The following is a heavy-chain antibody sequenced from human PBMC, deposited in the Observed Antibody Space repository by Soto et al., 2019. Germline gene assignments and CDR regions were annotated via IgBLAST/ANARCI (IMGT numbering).Heavy chain of an antibody. D-gene: IGHD2-21*01. V-gene: IGHV3-23*01. CDR3: AKDRRGESPAPDS. CDR2: VSDTGGST. CDR1: GFTFRKYA. Sequence: EVQLLESGGGLVQPGESLRLSCAASGFTFRKYAMSWARQAPGKGLEWVSVVSDTGGSTYYADSVKDRFTISRDNSKNTVSLQMNSLTDADTAVYYCAKDRRGESPAPDSWGQGTLVIVSS. J-gene: IGHJ4*02.